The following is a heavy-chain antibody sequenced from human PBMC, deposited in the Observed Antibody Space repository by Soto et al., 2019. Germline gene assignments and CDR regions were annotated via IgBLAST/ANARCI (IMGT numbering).Heavy chain of an antibody. CDR2: IIPIFGTA. J-gene: IGHJ4*02. V-gene: IGHV1-69*01. D-gene: IGHD3-10*01. CDR3: ARGGGYYGSRNEWVVDY. Sequence: QVQLVQSGAEVKKPGSSVKVSCKASGGTFSSYAISWVRQAPGQGLEWMGGIIPIFGTANYAQKFQGRVTITADESTSTGQMELRSLRSEDTAVYYWARGGGYYGSRNEWVVDYWGQGTLVTVSS. CDR1: GGTFSSYA.